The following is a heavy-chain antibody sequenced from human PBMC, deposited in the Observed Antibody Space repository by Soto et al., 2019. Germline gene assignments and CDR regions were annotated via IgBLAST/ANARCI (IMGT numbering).Heavy chain of an antibody. CDR3: ASGESVRVRGVNWFDP. J-gene: IGHJ5*02. CDR1: GGSISSSSYY. V-gene: IGHV4-39*01. CDR2: IYYSGST. D-gene: IGHD3-10*01. Sequence: SETLSLTCTVSGGSISSSSYYWGWIRQPPGKGLEWIGSIYYSGSTYYNPSLKSRVTISVDTSKNQFSLKLSSVTAADTAVYYCASGESVRVRGVNWFDPWGQGTLVTVSS.